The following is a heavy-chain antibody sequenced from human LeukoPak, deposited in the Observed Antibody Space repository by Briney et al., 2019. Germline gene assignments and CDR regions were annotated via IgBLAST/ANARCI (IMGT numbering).Heavy chain of an antibody. V-gene: IGHV4-30-2*01. Sequence: SETLSLTCAVSGGSISSGGYSWSWIRQLPGKGLEWIGYIYHSGSTYYNPSLKSRVTISVDTSKNQFSLKLSSVTAADTAVYYCARDPSIAAADYYYYYMDVWGKGTTVTVSS. J-gene: IGHJ6*03. CDR2: IYHSGST. D-gene: IGHD6-13*01. CDR3: ARDPSIAAADYYYYYMDV. CDR1: GGSISSGGYS.